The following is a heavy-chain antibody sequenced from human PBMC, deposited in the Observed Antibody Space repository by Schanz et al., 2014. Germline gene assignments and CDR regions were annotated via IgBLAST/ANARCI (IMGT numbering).Heavy chain of an antibody. CDR1: GFTFSNHA. CDR2: IYSSGST. D-gene: IGHD4-17*01. J-gene: IGHJ4*02. Sequence: VQLVESGGGVVQPGRSLRLSCAASGFTFSNHALSWIRQAPGKGLEWVSTIYSSGSTYYADSVKGRFTISRDNAKKSLYLRMNSLRAEDTAVYYCARDAVTSVLTPGFYYWGQGTLVTVSS. CDR3: ARDAVTSVLTPGFYY. V-gene: IGHV3-23*05.